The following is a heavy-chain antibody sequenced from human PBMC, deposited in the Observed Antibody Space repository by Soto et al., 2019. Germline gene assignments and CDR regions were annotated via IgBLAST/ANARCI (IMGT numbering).Heavy chain of an antibody. CDR2: INAGNGNT. J-gene: IGHJ6*02. D-gene: IGHD6-6*01. CDR1: GYTFTSYA. Sequence: QVQLVQSGAEEKKPGASVKVSCKASGYTFTSYAMHWVRQAPGQRLEWMGWINAGNGNTKYSQKFQGRATITSDTAASTAYMELSSLRSEDTAVYYCARDSAYSSSTYYYYGMDVWGQGTTVTVSS. CDR3: ARDSAYSSSTYYYYGMDV. V-gene: IGHV1-3*05.